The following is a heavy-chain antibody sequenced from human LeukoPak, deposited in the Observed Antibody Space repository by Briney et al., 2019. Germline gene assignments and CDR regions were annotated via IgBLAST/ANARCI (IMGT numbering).Heavy chain of an antibody. V-gene: IGHV4-59*01. D-gene: IGHD2-15*01. CDR3: ARSVEGYCSGGSCYSYYYYMDV. CDR2: IYYSGST. CDR1: GGSITDYY. Sequence: SETLSLTCSVSGGSITDYYYSWIRQPPGKGLEWIGYIYYSGSTNYNPSLKSRVTISVDTSKNQFSLKLSSVTAADTAVYYCARSVEGYCSGGSCYSYYYYMDVWGKGTTVTVSS. J-gene: IGHJ6*03.